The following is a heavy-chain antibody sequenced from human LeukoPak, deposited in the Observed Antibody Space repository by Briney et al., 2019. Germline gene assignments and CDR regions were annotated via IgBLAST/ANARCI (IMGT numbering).Heavy chain of an antibody. CDR2: IYYSGST. D-gene: IGHD3-16*01. V-gene: IGHV4-39*07. CDR1: GGSVSDYY. CDR3: AREGDAGVCYFDY. Sequence: SETLSLTCTISGGSVSDYYWSWIRQPPGKGLEWIGSIYYSGSTYYNPSLKSRVTISVDTSKNQFSLKLSSVTAADTAVYYCAREGDAGVCYFDYWGQGTLVTVSS. J-gene: IGHJ4*02.